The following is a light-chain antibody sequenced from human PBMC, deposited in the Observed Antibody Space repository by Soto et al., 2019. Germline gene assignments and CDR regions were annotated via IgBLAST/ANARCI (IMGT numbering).Light chain of an antibody. Sequence: SGLRHPPSVSWAPGLRVSRACTGSSSNSGANYDVHWYQQRPGTAPKLLIFGNSNRPSGVPDRFSGSKSGTSASLAITGLQAEDEGDYYCQSYDSTLSARYVFGTGTKVTVL. V-gene: IGLV1-40*01. CDR1: SSNSGANYD. CDR3: QSYDSTLSARYV. J-gene: IGLJ1*01. CDR2: GNS.